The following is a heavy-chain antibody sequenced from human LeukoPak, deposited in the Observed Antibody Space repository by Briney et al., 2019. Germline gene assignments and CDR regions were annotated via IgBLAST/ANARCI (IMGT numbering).Heavy chain of an antibody. CDR2: ISGISETI. Sequence: ARRSLRLSSAASGFTFSTYSMNWVRQAPGKGLEWVSYISGISETIYYADSVKGRFTISRDNAKNSLYLQMNSLRDEDTAVYYCARTPPTAGLTTIGVGSDYWDQGTLVTVPS. CDR1: GFTFSTYS. J-gene: IGHJ4*02. CDR3: ARTPPTAGLTTIGVGSDY. V-gene: IGHV3-48*02. D-gene: IGHD4-11*01.